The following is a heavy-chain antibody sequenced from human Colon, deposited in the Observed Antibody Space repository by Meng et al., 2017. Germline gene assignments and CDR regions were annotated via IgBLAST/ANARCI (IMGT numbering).Heavy chain of an antibody. V-gene: IGHV3-48*03. CDR2: ISSSGSTI. CDR1: GFTFSSYE. Sequence: GESLKISCAASGFTFSSYEMNWVRQAPGKGLEWVSYISSSGSTIYYADSVKGRFTISRDNATNSLYLQMNSLRAEDTAVYYCAREGSQATAMVSGDYWGQGTLVTVSS. CDR3: AREGSQATAMVSGDY. J-gene: IGHJ4*02. D-gene: IGHD5-18*01.